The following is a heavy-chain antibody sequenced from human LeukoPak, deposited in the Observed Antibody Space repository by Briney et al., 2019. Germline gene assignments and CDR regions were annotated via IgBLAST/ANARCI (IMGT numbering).Heavy chain of an antibody. CDR1: GYTFTSYA. J-gene: IGHJ6*02. CDR3: ARVYDGPGIASDYYYGMDV. CDR2: INAGNGNT. Sequence: GASVKVSCKASGYTFTSYAMHWVRQAPGQRLEWMGWINAGNGNTKYSQKFQGRVTITRDTSTSTAYMELRSLRSDDTAVYYCARVYDGPGIASDYYYGMDVWGQGTTVTVSS. V-gene: IGHV1-3*01. D-gene: IGHD6-13*01.